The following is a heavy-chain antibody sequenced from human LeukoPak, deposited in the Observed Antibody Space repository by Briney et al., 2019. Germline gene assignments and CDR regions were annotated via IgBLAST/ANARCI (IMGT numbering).Heavy chain of an antibody. J-gene: IGHJ5*02. CDR2: IYYSGST. CDR3: ARHRVSGWRMGWFDP. CDR1: GGSISSSSYY. V-gene: IGHV4-39*01. Sequence: PSETLSLTCTVSGGSISSSSYYWGWLRQPPGKGLEWIGSIYYSGSTYYNPSLKSRVTISVDTSKNQFSLKLSSVTAADTAVYYCARHRVSGWRMGWFDPWGQGTLFTVSS. D-gene: IGHD6-19*01.